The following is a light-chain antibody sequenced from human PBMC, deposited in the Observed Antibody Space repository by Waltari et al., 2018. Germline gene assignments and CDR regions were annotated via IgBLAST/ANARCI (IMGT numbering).Light chain of an antibody. CDR1: QSISSY. CDR2: AAS. V-gene: IGKV1-39*01. CDR3: QQTQGT. J-gene: IGKJ1*01. Sequence: DIQMTQSPSSLSASVGDRVTITCRASQSISSYLSWYQQKPGKVPKLLIYAASSLQSGVPSRFSGSGSGTDFTLTISSLQPEDFATYYCQQTQGTFGQGTKVEIK.